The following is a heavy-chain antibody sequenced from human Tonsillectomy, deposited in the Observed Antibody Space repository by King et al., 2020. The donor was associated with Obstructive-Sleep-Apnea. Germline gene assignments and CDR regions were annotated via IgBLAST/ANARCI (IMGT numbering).Heavy chain of an antibody. CDR2: IYYSGST. Sequence: QLQESGPGLVKPSETLSLTCSVSGGSISTRNYYWGWIRQPPGKGLEWIGNIYYSGSTHNNPSLKSRVTVSVDTAKHQFFRKMLSVTAADTAVYYCASLQYSTSHFDNWGQGTPVTVSS. CDR3: ASLQYSTSHFDN. CDR1: GGSISTRNYY. V-gene: IGHV4-39*07. J-gene: IGHJ4*02. D-gene: IGHD6-6*01.